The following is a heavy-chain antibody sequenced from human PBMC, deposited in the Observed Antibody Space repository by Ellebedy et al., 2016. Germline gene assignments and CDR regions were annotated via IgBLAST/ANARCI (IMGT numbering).Heavy chain of an antibody. J-gene: IGHJ6*02. D-gene: IGHD5-12*01. Sequence: SETLSLXCTVSGGSVSSGYYWGWIRQPPGKGLEWIGSIYHSGSTYYNPSLKSRVTISVDTSKNQFSLKLSSVTAADTAVYYCARGYSGYDYTSPPANYYYYGMDVWGQGTTVTVSS. CDR2: IYHSGST. V-gene: IGHV4-38-2*02. CDR3: ARGYSGYDYTSPPANYYYYGMDV. CDR1: GGSVSSGYY.